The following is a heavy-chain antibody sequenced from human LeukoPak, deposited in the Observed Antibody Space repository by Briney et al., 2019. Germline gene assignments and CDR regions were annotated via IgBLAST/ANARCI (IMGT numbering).Heavy chain of an antibody. D-gene: IGHD6-13*01. Sequence: PSETLSLTCTVSGGSTSSYYWSWIRQPPGKGLEWIGYIYYSGSTNYNPSLKSRVTISVDKSKNQFSLKLSSVTAADTAVYYCARVRGRPTVSSSWYLGYYFDYWGQGTLVTVSS. V-gene: IGHV4-59*12. J-gene: IGHJ4*02. CDR3: ARVRGRPTVSSSWYLGYYFDY. CDR2: IYYSGST. CDR1: GGSTSSYY.